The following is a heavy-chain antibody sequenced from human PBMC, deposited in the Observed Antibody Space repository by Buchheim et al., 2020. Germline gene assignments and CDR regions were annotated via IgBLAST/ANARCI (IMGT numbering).Heavy chain of an antibody. D-gene: IGHD6-13*01. V-gene: IGHV1-46*01. J-gene: IGHJ4*02. CDR1: GYTFTSYY. Sequence: QVQLVQSGAEVKKPGASVKVSCKASGYTFTSYYVHWVRQAPGQGLEWMGIINPSGAGTSYSQKFQGRVTMTRDTSTSTVYMELSRLGSEDTAVYYCAKDRGAAAGTSPGYWGQGTL. CDR2: INPSGAGT. CDR3: AKDRGAAAGTSPGY.